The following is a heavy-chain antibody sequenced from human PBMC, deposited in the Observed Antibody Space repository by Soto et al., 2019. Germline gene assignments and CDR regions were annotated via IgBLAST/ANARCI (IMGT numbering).Heavy chain of an antibody. J-gene: IGHJ6*02. CDR3: AKEPVSITIFGVNGMDV. CDR1: GGSISSGDYY. V-gene: IGHV4-30-4*01. D-gene: IGHD3-3*01. CDR2: IYYSGST. Sequence: SETLSLTCTVSGGSISSGDYYWSWIRQPPGKGLEWIGYIYYSGSTYYNPSLKSRVTISVDTSKNQFSLRLSSVTAADTAVSYCAKEPVSITIFGVNGMDVWGQGTTVTVSS.